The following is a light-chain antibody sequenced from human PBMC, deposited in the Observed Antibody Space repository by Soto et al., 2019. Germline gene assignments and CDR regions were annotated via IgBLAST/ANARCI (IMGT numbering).Light chain of an antibody. Sequence: EIVLTQSPGTLSLSPGERATLSCRASQSVSRNFLAWYQQKPGQAHRLLIYGASSMATGIPDRFSGSGSGTDFTLTISRLEPEDFALYYCLQHGSSLWTFGQGTKVEFK. CDR3: LQHGSSLWT. V-gene: IGKV3-20*01. CDR1: QSVSRNF. CDR2: GAS. J-gene: IGKJ1*01.